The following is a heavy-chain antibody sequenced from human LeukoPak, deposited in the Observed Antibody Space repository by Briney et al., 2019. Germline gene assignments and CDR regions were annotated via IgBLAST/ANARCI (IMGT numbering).Heavy chain of an antibody. J-gene: IGHJ4*02. CDR3: ATGPLDY. Sequence: PGGSLRLSCAASGFTFTIAWMSWVRQAPGKGLEWVGRIYSKTDGGTADYTTAVKGRFTISRDDSKKTLYLQMNSLKIEDTAVYYCATGPLDYWGQGTLVTVSS. CDR2: IYSKTDGGTA. V-gene: IGHV3-15*05. CDR1: GFTFTIAW.